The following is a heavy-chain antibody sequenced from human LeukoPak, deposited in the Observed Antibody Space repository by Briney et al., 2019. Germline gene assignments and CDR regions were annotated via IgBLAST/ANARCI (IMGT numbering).Heavy chain of an antibody. CDR3: ARHRTYSSSSPFDY. CDR2: IDYSGRT. V-gene: IGHV4-59*08. J-gene: IGHJ4*02. Sequence: PSETMSLTSTVARGSISSYSWSCIRPPPGKGLGWIRYIDYSGRTNYNPSLKTRVPISVDTSKTQVSLSLGSVTAADTAVYYCARHRTYSSSSPFDYWGQGTLVTVSS. CDR1: RGSISSYS. D-gene: IGHD6-6*01.